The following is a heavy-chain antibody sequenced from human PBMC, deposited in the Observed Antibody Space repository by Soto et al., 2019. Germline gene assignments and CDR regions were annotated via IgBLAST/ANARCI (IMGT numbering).Heavy chain of an antibody. Sequence: QVQLAQSGAEVKKPGASVKVSCKTSGYTFTSYDISWVRQATGQGLEWMGWMNPNSGNTGYAQKFQGRVTMTRNTSISTAYMDLSSLRSEDTAVYYCAREVVSRGMDVWGQGTTVTVSS. V-gene: IGHV1-8*01. J-gene: IGHJ6*02. CDR2: MNPNSGNT. CDR3: AREVVSRGMDV. CDR1: GYTFTSYD. D-gene: IGHD3-22*01.